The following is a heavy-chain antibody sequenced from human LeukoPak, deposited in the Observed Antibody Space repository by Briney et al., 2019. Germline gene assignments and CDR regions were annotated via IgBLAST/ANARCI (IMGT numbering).Heavy chain of an antibody. J-gene: IGHJ4*02. CDR3: AREHGRPTYSSSWYYLDY. CDR1: GFTVSSNY. D-gene: IGHD6-13*01. Sequence: TGGSLRLSCAASGFTVSSNYMSWVRQAPGKGLEWVSVIYSGGSTYYADSVKGRFTISRDNSKNTLYLQMNSLRAEDTAVYYCAREHGRPTYSSSWYYLDYWGQGTLVTVSS. CDR2: IYSGGST. V-gene: IGHV3-66*01.